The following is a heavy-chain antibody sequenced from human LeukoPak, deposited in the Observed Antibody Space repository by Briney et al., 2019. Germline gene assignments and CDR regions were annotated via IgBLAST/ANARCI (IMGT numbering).Heavy chain of an antibody. CDR1: GFTFSSYS. J-gene: IGHJ4*02. Sequence: GGSLRLSCAASGFTFSSYSMNWVRHAPGKGLEWASYISSSSNTIYYADSVKGRFTISRDNAKNSLFLQMNSLRDEDTSVYYCARAVTVVTRGGLVFHYWGQGTLVTVSS. CDR2: ISSSSNTI. V-gene: IGHV3-48*02. CDR3: ARAVTVVTRGGLVFHY. D-gene: IGHD2-21*02.